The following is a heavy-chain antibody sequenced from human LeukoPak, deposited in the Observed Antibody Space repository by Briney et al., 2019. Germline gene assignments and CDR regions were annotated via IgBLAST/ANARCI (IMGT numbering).Heavy chain of an antibody. CDR3: ARTMTTVTTGAQSTYMDV. D-gene: IGHD4-11*01. CDR2: IYPGDSDT. J-gene: IGHJ6*03. Sequence: GESLKISCKGSGYSFTSYWIGWVRQMPGKGLEWMGIIYPGDSDTRYSPSFQGQVTISADKSISTAYLQWSSLKASDTAMYYCARTMTTVTTGAQSTYMDVWGKGTTVTVSS. V-gene: IGHV5-51*01. CDR1: GYSFTSYW.